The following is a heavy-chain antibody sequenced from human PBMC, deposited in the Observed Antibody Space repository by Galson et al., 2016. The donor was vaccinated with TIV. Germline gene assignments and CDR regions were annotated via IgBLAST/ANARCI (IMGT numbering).Heavy chain of an antibody. CDR1: GESLGGYR. CDR2: INHNGIA. CDR3: AKGGPAVSIYYYYMDV. Sequence: ETLSLTCGVYGESLGGYRWNWVRQSPGKGLEWMGDINHNGIATYNPSLKSRLTMSVDTSRNQFSLNLTSLTAADTAVYFCAKGGPAVSIYYYYMDVWGKGTTVTVSS. D-gene: IGHD3-10*01. V-gene: IGHV4-34*01. J-gene: IGHJ6*03.